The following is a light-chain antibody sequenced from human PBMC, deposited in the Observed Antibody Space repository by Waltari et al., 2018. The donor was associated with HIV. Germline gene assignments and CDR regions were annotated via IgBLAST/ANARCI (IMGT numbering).Light chain of an antibody. CDR3: CSYTGSSTRRPYV. V-gene: IGLV2-14*01. CDR1: SRDVGGYNY. Sequence: QSALTQPASVSGSPGQSITISCTGTSRDVGGYNYVSWYQQHPGKAPKLMIYEVSNRPSGVSNRFSGSKSGNTASLTISGLQAEDEADYYCCSYTGSSTRRPYVFGTGTKVTVL. CDR2: EVS. J-gene: IGLJ1*01.